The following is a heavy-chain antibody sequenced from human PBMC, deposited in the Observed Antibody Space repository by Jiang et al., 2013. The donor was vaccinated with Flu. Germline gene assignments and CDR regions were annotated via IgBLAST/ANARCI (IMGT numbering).Heavy chain of an antibody. CDR3: ARGSNGDYVSFSDRTFDY. V-gene: IGHV3-48*03. D-gene: IGHD4-17*01. CDR1: GFTFSSYE. J-gene: IGHJ4*02. Sequence: VQLLESGGGLVQPGGSLRLSCAASGFTFSSYEMNWVRQAPGKGLEWVSYISSSGSTIYYADSVKGRFTISRDNAKNSLYLQMNSLRAEDTAVYYCARGSNGDYVSFSDRTFDYWGQGTPGHRLL. CDR2: ISSSGSTI.